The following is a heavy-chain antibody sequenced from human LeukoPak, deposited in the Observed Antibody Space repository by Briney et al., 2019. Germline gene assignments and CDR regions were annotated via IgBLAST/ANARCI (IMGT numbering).Heavy chain of an antibody. J-gene: IGHJ3*02. CDR2: ISYDGSNK. CDR1: GFTFSSYA. D-gene: IGHD1-26*01. Sequence: GGSLRLSCAASGFTFSSYAMHWVRQAPGKGLEWVAVISYDGSNKYYADFVKGRFTISRDNSKNTLYLQMNSLRAEDTAVYYCARGGAHDGFDIWGQGTIVTVSS. V-gene: IGHV3-30*04. CDR3: ARGGAHDGFDI.